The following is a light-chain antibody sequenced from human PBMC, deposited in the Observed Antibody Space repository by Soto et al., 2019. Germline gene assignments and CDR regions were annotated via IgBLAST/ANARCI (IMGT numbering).Light chain of an antibody. CDR1: RDDIGAYDY. V-gene: IGLV2-14*01. CDR3: NSYTNSSAVV. J-gene: IGLJ2*01. CDR2: EVT. Sequence: QSVLTQPASVSGSPGQSITISCAGTRDDIGAYDYVSWYQQHPGNAPKPLVYEVTNLPSGVSDRFSGSKSGNTASLTISGLQAEDEADYYCNSYTNSSAVVFGGGTKVTVL.